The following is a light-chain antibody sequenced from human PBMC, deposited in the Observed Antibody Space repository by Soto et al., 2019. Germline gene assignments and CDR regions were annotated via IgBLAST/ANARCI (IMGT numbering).Light chain of an antibody. V-gene: IGKV1-6*01. CDR1: QGIRND. Sequence: AIQMTQSPSSLSASVGDRVTITCRASQGIRNDLGWYHQKPGKAPKVLIYGASSLQSGVPSRFSGSGSGRDFTLTISSLQPEDFATYYCLQDYNYPWTFGQGTKVDIK. CDR3: LQDYNYPWT. CDR2: GAS. J-gene: IGKJ1*01.